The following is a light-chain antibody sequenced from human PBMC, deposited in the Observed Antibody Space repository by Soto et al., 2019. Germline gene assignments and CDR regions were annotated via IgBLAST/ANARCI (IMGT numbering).Light chain of an antibody. J-gene: IGLJ3*02. V-gene: IGLV1-47*01. CDR1: SSNIGSNY. Sequence: VLTQPPSASGTPGQRVTISCSGSSSNIGSNYVYWYQQLPGTAPNLLIYRNNQRPSGVPDRFSGSKSGTSASLAISGLRSEDEADYYCAAWDDSLSGQVFGGGTKLTVL. CDR2: RNN. CDR3: AAWDDSLSGQV.